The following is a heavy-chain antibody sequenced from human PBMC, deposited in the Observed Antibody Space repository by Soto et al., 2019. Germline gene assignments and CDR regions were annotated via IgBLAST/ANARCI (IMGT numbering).Heavy chain of an antibody. CDR2: ISAYNGNT. Sequence: QVQLVQSGAEVKKPGASVKVSCKASGYTFTSYGISWVRQAPGQGLEWMGWISAYNGNTNYAQKLQGRVTMTTDTSTSKAYMELRGLRSDDTAVYYCARDCSGGSCYSGWAYYYYYGMDVWGQGTTVTVSS. V-gene: IGHV1-18*01. J-gene: IGHJ6*02. D-gene: IGHD2-15*01. CDR1: GYTFTSYG. CDR3: ARDCSGGSCYSGWAYYYYYGMDV.